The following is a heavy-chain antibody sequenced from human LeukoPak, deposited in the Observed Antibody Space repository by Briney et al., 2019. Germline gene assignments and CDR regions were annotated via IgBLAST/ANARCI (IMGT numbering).Heavy chain of an antibody. CDR2: ITGSTRTT. Sequence: GGSLRLSCAAPGFLFNSYGMSWVRQAPGQGLEWVSSITGSTRTTYYTDSVKGRFIISRDNSKNTLYLQMNSLRAEDTAVYYCAKDQLNRFCSGGSCSVTHDYWGQGTLVTVSS. J-gene: IGHJ4*02. D-gene: IGHD2-15*01. CDR3: AKDQLNRFCSGGSCSVTHDY. CDR1: GFLFNSYG. V-gene: IGHV3-23*01.